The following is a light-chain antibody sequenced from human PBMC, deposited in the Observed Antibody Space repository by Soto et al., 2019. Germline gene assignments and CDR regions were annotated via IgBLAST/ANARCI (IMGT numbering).Light chain of an antibody. Sequence: EIVLTQSPATLSLSPGERATLSCTASQSVTSSCLAWYQRKPGQAPRLLIHTTSTRATDIPDRFSGSGSGTDFTLTIRRLQPEDFAVYYCQQCGGSPLFSFGPGTRVAI. V-gene: IGKV3-20*01. CDR3: QQCGGSPLFS. J-gene: IGKJ3*01. CDR1: QSVTSSC. CDR2: TTS.